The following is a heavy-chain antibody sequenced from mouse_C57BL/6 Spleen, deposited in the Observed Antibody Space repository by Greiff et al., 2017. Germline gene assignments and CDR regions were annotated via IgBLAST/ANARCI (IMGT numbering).Heavy chain of an antibody. Sequence: EVQRVESGPGLAKPSQTLSLTCSVTGYSITSDYWNWFRKFPGNKLEYIGYISYSGSTYYNPSLKSRISITRDTSKNQYYLHLNSVTTEDTATYYCARSGNYLGYWGQGTSVTVSS. CDR2: ISYSGST. CDR3: ARSGNYLGY. V-gene: IGHV3-8*01. D-gene: IGHD1-1*01. J-gene: IGHJ4*01. CDR1: GYSITSDY.